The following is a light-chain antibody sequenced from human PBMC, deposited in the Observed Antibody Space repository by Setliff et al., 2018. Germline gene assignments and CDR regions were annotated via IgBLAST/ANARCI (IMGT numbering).Light chain of an antibody. CDR1: SSNIGSNY. Sequence: QSVLTQPPSASRTPGQRVTISCSGSSSNIGSNYVYWYQQLPGTAPKLLIYRNNQRPSGVPDRFSGSKSDTSASLAISGLRSEDEADYYCAAWDDSLSGLVFGTGTKATVL. CDR2: RNN. V-gene: IGLV1-47*01. J-gene: IGLJ1*01. CDR3: AAWDDSLSGLV.